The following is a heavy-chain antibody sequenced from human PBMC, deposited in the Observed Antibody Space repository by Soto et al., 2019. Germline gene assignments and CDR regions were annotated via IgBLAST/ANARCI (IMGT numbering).Heavy chain of an antibody. CDR3: ARGSKVGDGYNSVDYYYYGMDV. Sequence: QVQLVESGGGVVQPVRSLTLSCAASGFTFSSYGMHWVRQAPGKGLEWVAVISYDGNNKYYADSVKGRFTISRDNSKNTLYLQMNSLRAEDTAVHYCARGSKVGDGYNSVDYYYYGMDVWGQGTTVTVSS. D-gene: IGHD5-12*01. CDR2: ISYDGNNK. V-gene: IGHV3-30*03. J-gene: IGHJ6*02. CDR1: GFTFSSYG.